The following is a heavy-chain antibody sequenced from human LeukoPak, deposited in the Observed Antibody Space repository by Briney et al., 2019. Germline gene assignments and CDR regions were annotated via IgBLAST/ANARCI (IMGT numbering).Heavy chain of an antibody. CDR2: IYPDDSDT. CDR1: GYTINTYW. J-gene: IGHJ4*02. Sequence: GESLKISCKASGYTINTYWVVWVRQMPGKGLEYMGIIYPDDSDTKYSPSLQGQVTISVDKSTNTAHLQWRSLQASDTGMYFCARNYRDRGPIDYWGQGTLVTVSP. CDR3: ARNYRDRGPIDY. D-gene: IGHD3-16*02. V-gene: IGHV5-51*01.